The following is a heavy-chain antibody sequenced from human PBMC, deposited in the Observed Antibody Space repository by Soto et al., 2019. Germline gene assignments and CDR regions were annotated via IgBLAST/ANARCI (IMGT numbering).Heavy chain of an antibody. CDR1: SDSISGYY. Sequence: PSETLSLTCTVSSDSISGYYWSWIRQHPGKGLEWIGYIYYSGSTYYNPSLKSRVTISVDTSKNQFSLKLTSVTAADTAVYYCARSVFPWGQGTLVTVSS. CDR3: ARSVFP. V-gene: IGHV4-31*03. CDR2: IYYSGST. J-gene: IGHJ5*02.